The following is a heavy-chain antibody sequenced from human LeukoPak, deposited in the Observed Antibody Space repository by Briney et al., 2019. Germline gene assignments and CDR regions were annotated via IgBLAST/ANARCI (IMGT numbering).Heavy chain of an antibody. J-gene: IGHJ6*04. D-gene: IGHD6-19*01. CDR2: IKSKTDGGTT. CDR3: TTGIAVAGTFYYYYGMDV. Sequence: GGSLRLSCAASGFTFSNAWMSWVRQAPGKGLEWVGRIKSKTDGGTTDYAAPVKGRFTTSRDDSKNTLYLQMNSLKTEDTAVYYCTTGIAVAGTFYYYYGMDVWGKGTTVTVSS. CDR1: GFTFSNAW. V-gene: IGHV3-15*01.